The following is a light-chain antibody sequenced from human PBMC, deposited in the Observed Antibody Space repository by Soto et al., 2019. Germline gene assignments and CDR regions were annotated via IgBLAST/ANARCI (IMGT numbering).Light chain of an antibody. V-gene: IGLV2-14*01. CDR1: SSDIGGYDY. CDR2: EVR. Sequence: SALTQAASVSGSPGQSITISCTGTSSDIGGYDYVSWYQQRPGKAPKLMIYEVRYRPSGVSNRFSGSKSGNTASLTISGLQAEDEAVYYCCSYTRTSNHYFFGSGTKVTVL. CDR3: CSYTRTSNHYF. J-gene: IGLJ1*01.